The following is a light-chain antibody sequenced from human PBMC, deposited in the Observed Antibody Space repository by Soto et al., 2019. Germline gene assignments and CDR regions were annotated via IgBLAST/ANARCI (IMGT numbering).Light chain of an antibody. J-gene: IGKJ4*01. CDR1: QSVSVY. Sequence: EIVLTQSPATLSLSPGERATLSCRASQSVSVYLAWYQQKPGQAPRLLIYGASSRATGIPDRFSGSGSGTDFTLTISRLEPEDFAVYYCQQYNNWPLTFGGGTKVDIK. CDR2: GAS. V-gene: IGKV3-20*01. CDR3: QQYNNWPLT.